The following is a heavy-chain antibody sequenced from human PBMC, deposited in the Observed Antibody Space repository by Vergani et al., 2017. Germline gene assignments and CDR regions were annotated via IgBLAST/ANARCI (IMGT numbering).Heavy chain of an antibody. J-gene: IGHJ4*02. V-gene: IGHV3-30*02. CDR1: GFSFNTYG. D-gene: IGHD4-17*01. CDR2: IGYDGRIK. Sequence: QVQLVESGGGVVQPGGSLRLYCATSGFSFNTYGAHWVRQAPGKGLEWVAFIGYDGRIKYNVESVKGRFTISRDTYKKTLSLQMRSLRADDTAVYYCAKDGRENSDYGYFDYWGQGTLVTVSS. CDR3: AKDGRENSDYGYFDY.